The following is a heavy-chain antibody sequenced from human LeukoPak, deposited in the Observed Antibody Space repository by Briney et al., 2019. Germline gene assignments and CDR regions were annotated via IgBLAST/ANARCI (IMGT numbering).Heavy chain of an antibody. CDR1: GFTFSSYA. CDR3: AKLGGVGATTDY. D-gene: IGHD1-26*01. CDR2: ISYDGSNK. J-gene: IGHJ4*02. Sequence: PGGSLRLSCAASGFTFSSYAMHWVRQAPGKGLEWVAVISYDGSNKYYADSVKGRFTISRDNSKNTLYLQMNSLRAEDTAVYYCAKLGGVGATTDYWGQGTLVTVSS. V-gene: IGHV3-30-3*02.